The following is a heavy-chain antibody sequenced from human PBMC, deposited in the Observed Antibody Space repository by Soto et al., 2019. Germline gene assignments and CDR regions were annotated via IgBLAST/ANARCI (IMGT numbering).Heavy chain of an antibody. CDR1: GYSFTSYW. CDR2: IYPGDSDT. Sequence: GESLKISCKGSGYSFTSYWIGWVRQMPGKGLEWMGIIYPGDSDTRYSPSFQGQVTISGDKSISTAYLQWSSLKASDTAMYYCARRRGPAPTPFGNYYYYYGMDVWGQGTTVTVSS. V-gene: IGHV5-51*01. J-gene: IGHJ6*02. CDR3: ARRRGPAPTPFGNYYYYYGMDV. D-gene: IGHD2-15*01.